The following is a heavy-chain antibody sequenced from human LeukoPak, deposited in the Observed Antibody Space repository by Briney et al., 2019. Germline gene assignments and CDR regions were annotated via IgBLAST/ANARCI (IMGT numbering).Heavy chain of an antibody. V-gene: IGHV3-48*04. CDR3: ARDHRYAFDN. J-gene: IGHJ4*02. D-gene: IGHD5-12*01. Sequence: GGSLRLSCAASGFTFSDYSMNWVRQAPGKGREGISYVGISSGNTKYADSVKGRFTISGDSAKNSVFLQMNSLRVEDTAVYYCARDHRYAFDNWGQGTLVTVSS. CDR2: VGISSGNT. CDR1: GFTFSDYS.